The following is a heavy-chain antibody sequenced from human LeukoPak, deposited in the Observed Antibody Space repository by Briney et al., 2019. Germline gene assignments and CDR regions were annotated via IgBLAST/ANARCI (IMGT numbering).Heavy chain of an antibody. Sequence: SETLSLTCAVYGGSFSGYCWSWIRQPPGKGLEWIGEINHSGSTNYNPSLKSRVTISVDTSKNQFSLKLSSVTAADTAVYYCAINVLRFLEWPDYWGQGTLVTVSS. CDR2: INHSGST. V-gene: IGHV4-34*01. CDR3: AINVLRFLEWPDY. D-gene: IGHD3-3*01. CDR1: GGSFSGYC. J-gene: IGHJ4*02.